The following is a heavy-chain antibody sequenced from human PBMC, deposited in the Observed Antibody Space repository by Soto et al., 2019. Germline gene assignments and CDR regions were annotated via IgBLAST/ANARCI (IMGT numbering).Heavy chain of an antibody. CDR1: GFTFSRYG. D-gene: IGHD1-7*01. Sequence: EVQLSESGGGLVQPGGSLRLSCAASGFTFSRYGMSWVRQAPGKGLEWVSAITGSGDSTYYADSVKGRFTISRDSSNNKLYLQMKSLRADDTAVYYCVKLRLELLYLDSWGLGALVIVSS. CDR3: VKLRLELLYLDS. J-gene: IGHJ4*02. CDR2: ITGSGDST. V-gene: IGHV3-23*01.